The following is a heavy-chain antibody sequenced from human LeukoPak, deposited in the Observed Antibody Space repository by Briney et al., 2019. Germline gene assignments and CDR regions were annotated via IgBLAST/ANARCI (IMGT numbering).Heavy chain of an antibody. V-gene: IGHV1-18*01. Sequence: ASVKVSCKASGYSFTSYGISWVRQAPGQGLEWMGWISANNGNTKYAQKLQGRVTMTTDTSTSTAYMELTGLTSGDTAVYYCVRDIALIGAAGYYFDHWGQGTQVTVSS. D-gene: IGHD6-13*01. J-gene: IGHJ4*02. CDR2: ISANNGNT. CDR3: VRDIALIGAAGYYFDH. CDR1: GYSFTSYG.